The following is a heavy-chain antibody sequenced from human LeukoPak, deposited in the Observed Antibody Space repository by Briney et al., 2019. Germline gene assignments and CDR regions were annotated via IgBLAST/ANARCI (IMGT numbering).Heavy chain of an antibody. Sequence: GGSLRLSCAASGFTFSSYWMSWVRQAPGKGLEWVANIKQDGSEKYYVDSVKGRFTISRDNAKNSLYLQMNSLRAEDTAVYYCARKGIAVAGTGYYGMDVWGQGTTVTVSS. D-gene: IGHD6-19*01. CDR1: GFTFSSYW. CDR3: ARKGIAVAGTGYYGMDV. V-gene: IGHV3-7*03. J-gene: IGHJ6*02. CDR2: IKQDGSEK.